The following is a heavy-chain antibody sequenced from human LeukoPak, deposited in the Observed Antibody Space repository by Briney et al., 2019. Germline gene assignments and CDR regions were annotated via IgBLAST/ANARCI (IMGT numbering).Heavy chain of an antibody. J-gene: IGHJ3*02. D-gene: IGHD3-10*01. Sequence: PGGSLRLSCAASGFTFSSYSMNWVRQAPGKGLEWVSSISSSSSYIYYADSVKGRFTISRDNAKNSLYLQMNSLRAEDTAVYYCAREEGDYGSGRLGAFDIWGQGTMVTVSS. V-gene: IGHV3-21*01. CDR3: AREEGDYGSGRLGAFDI. CDR1: GFTFSSYS. CDR2: ISSSSSYI.